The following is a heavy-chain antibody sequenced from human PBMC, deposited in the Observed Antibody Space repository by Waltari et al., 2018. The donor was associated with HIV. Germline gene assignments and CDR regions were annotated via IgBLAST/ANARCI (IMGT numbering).Heavy chain of an antibody. CDR2: ISSSSSYI. V-gene: IGHV3-21*01. Sequence: EVQLVESGGGLVKPGGSLRLSCAASGFTFSSYSMNWVRQAPGRGLGWGSSISSSSSYIYDADSVKGRFTISRDNAKNSLYLQMNSLRAEDTAVYYCARSVYSYGYLTYYYGMDVWGQGTTVTVSS. CDR3: ARSVYSYGYLTYYYGMDV. CDR1: GFTFSSYS. J-gene: IGHJ6*02. D-gene: IGHD5-18*01.